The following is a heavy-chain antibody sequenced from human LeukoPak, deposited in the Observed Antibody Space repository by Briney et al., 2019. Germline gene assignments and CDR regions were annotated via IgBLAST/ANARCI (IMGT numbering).Heavy chain of an antibody. D-gene: IGHD4-23*01. V-gene: IGHV1-69*13. CDR1: GGTFSSYA. CDR2: IIPIFGTA. J-gene: IGHJ5*02. Sequence: GASVKVSCKASGGTFSSYAISWVRQAPGRGLEWMGGIIPIFGTANYAQKFQGRVTITADESTSTAYMELSSLRSEDTAVYYCARRFLDYGGNPEGFDPWGQGTLVTVSS. CDR3: ARRFLDYGGNPEGFDP.